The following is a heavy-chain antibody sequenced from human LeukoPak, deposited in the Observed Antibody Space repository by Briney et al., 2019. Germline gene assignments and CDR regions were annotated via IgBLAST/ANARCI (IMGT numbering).Heavy chain of an antibody. J-gene: IGHJ4*02. CDR1: GFTFSNYW. CDR3: ARDKKSGESSEIDY. Sequence: PGGSLRLSCAASGFTFSNYWVHWVRQAPGKGLVWVSRINRDGITTKYADSVKGRFTVSRDNAKNTLNLQMNSLRAEDTAVYYCARDKKSGESSEIDYWGQGTLVNVSS. D-gene: IGHD3-10*01. CDR2: INRDGITT. V-gene: IGHV3-74*03.